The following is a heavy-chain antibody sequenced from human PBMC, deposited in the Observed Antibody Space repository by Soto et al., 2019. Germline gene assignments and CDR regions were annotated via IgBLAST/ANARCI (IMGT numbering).Heavy chain of an antibody. CDR2: INAGNGYT. Sequence: ASVKVSCKASGYTFTSYAMHWVRKAPGQRFEWMGWINAGNGYTKYSQKFQGRVTITMATSASTAYMVLSSLSSEDTAVHYSERGGGRTRLGLDVWGKGTTVTVSS. D-gene: IGHD1-1*01. CDR3: ERGGGRTRLGLDV. J-gene: IGHJ6*01. CDR1: GYTFTSYA. V-gene: IGHV1-3*01.